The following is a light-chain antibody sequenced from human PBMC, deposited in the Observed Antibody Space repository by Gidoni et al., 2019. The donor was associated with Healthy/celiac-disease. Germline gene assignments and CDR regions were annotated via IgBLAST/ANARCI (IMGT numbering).Light chain of an antibody. CDR3: QQYYSYPWT. CDR2: AAS. Sequence: AIRMTQSPSAFAASTGDRVTITCRASQGISSYLAWYQHKPRKAPKLLIYAASTLQSGVPSRFSGSGSGTDFTLTISCLQSEDFATYYCQQYYSYPWTFGQGTKVEIK. J-gene: IGKJ1*01. V-gene: IGKV1-8*01. CDR1: QGISSY.